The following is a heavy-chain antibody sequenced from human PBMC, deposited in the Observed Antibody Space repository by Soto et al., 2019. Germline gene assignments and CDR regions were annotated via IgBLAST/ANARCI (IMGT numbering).Heavy chain of an antibody. Sequence: SETLSLTCTVSGGSISGYHWSWIRQPPGKGLEWIGHIYYSGGTTYNPSLNSRVTVSLDTSKNQFSLKLNSVTAADTAVYYCARWVSIYGPGTFDIWGQGTMVTVSS. D-gene: IGHD6-13*01. CDR2: IYYSGGT. V-gene: IGHV4-59*08. CDR3: ARWVSIYGPGTFDI. J-gene: IGHJ3*02. CDR1: GGSISGYH.